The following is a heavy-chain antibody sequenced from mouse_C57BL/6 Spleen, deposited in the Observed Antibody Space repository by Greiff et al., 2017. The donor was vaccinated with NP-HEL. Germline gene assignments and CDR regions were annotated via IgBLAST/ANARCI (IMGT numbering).Heavy chain of an antibody. CDR2: FYPGGGYI. J-gene: IGHJ4*01. CDR1: GYTFTEYT. Sequence: VQLQQSGAELVKPGASVKLSCTASGYTFTEYTIHWVKQRSGQGPEWIGWFYPGGGYIKYPEKVKDPATLSADKSSSTVYMELSRLTSEDSAVYFCARHEAGYLYAMDYWGQGTSVTVSS. V-gene: IGHV1-62-2*01. D-gene: IGHD2-2*01. CDR3: ARHEAGYLYAMDY.